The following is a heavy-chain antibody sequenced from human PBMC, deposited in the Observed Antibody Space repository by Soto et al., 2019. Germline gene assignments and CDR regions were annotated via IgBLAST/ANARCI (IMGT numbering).Heavy chain of an antibody. J-gene: IGHJ5*02. CDR2: INPSGST. CDR1: GGSFSGYY. CDR3: ARPRFLEWLSRPNWFDP. V-gene: IGHV4-34*01. Sequence: QVQLQQWGAGLLKPSETLSLTCAVYGGSFSGYYWSWIRQPPGKGLEWIGEINPSGSTNYNPSLKSRVTISVDTSKHQLSLKLSYVTAADTAVYYCARPRFLEWLSRPNWFDPWGQGTLVTVSS. D-gene: IGHD3-3*01.